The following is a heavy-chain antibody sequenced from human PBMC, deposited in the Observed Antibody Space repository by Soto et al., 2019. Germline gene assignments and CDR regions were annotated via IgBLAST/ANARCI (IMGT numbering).Heavy chain of an antibody. CDR3: ATLDSGLAFVF. D-gene: IGHD2-15*01. CDR2: IIPIFGTA. Sequence: QVQLVQSGAEVKKPGSSVKVSCKASGGTFSSYAISWVRQAPGQGLEWMGGIIPIFGTANYAQKFQGGVTITADEDTNTGYMALRSLRSEDTAVYCGATLDSGLAFVFWGRGTMVTFAS. CDR1: GGTFSSYA. V-gene: IGHV1-69*12. J-gene: IGHJ3*01.